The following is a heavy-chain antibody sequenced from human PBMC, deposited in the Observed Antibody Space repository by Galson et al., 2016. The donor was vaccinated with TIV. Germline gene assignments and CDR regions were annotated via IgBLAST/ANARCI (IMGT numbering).Heavy chain of an antibody. V-gene: IGHV1-69*13. CDR3: ATDQNTALDTYPYYYDMDV. CDR2: INPLFGTT. CDR1: GGTFRMFV. D-gene: IGHD5-18*01. Sequence: SVKVSCKASGGTFRMFVFSWLRQAPGQGLEWMGVINPLFGTTNYAQTFQGRLTITADESTSSVYMEMTSLRSDDTAVYFCATDQNTALDTYPYYYDMDVWGQGTTVTVSS. J-gene: IGHJ6*02.